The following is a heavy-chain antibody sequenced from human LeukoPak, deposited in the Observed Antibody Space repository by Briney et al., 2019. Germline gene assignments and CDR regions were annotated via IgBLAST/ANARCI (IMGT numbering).Heavy chain of an antibody. D-gene: IGHD1-26*01. CDR1: GFTFDDYG. J-gene: IGHJ3*02. Sequence: GGSLRLSCAASGFTFDDYGMSWVRQAPGKGLEWVSGINWNGGSTGYADSVKGRFTISRDNAKTSLYLQMNSLRAEDTALYYCARLGVGATRDAFDIWGQGTMVTVSS. CDR3: ARLGVGATRDAFDI. CDR2: INWNGGST. V-gene: IGHV3-20*04.